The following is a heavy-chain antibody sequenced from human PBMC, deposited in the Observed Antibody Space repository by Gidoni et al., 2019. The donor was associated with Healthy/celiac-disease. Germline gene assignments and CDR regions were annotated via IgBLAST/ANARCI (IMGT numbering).Heavy chain of an antibody. V-gene: IGHV1-69*01. CDR1: GGTFSSYA. D-gene: IGHD2-2*01. CDR2: ISPIFGTA. CDR3: ARGSPVVPAAYYYYGMDV. Sequence: QVQLVQSGAEVKKPGSSVKVSCKASGGTFSSYAISWVRQAPGQGLEWMGGISPIFGTANYAQKFQGRVTITADESTSTAYMELSSLRSEDTAVYYCARGSPVVPAAYYYYGMDVWGQGTTVTVSS. J-gene: IGHJ6*02.